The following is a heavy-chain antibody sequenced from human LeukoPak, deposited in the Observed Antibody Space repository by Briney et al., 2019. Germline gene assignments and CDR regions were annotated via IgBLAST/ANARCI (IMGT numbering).Heavy chain of an antibody. Sequence: SETLSLTCTVSGGSLSSGDYYWSWIRQPPGKGLEWIGYIYYSGSTYYNPSLKSRVTISVDTSKNQFSLKLSSVTAADTAVYYCARETVSSGFYDAFDIWGQGTMVTVSS. CDR3: ARETVSSGFYDAFDI. D-gene: IGHD3-22*01. J-gene: IGHJ3*02. V-gene: IGHV4-30-4*01. CDR2: IYYSGST. CDR1: GGSLSSGDYY.